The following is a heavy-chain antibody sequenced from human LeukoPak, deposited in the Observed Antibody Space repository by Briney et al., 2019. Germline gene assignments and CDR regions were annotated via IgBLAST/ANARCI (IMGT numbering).Heavy chain of an antibody. CDR3: AKDRVPLYGDLINWFDP. V-gene: IGHV3-23*01. D-gene: IGHD4-17*01. Sequence: PGGTLRLSCAASGFTFINYAMSWVRQAPGKGLEWVSAISGSGGYTYYADSVKGRFTISRDNSKNTLYLQMNSLRAEDTAVYYCAKDRVPLYGDLINWFDPWGQGTLVTVSS. J-gene: IGHJ5*02. CDR1: GFTFINYA. CDR2: ISGSGGYT.